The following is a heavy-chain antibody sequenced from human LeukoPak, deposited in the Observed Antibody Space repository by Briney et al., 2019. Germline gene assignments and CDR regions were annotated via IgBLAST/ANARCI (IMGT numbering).Heavy chain of an antibody. V-gene: IGHV1-46*01. CDR1: GYTFTSYY. CDR2: INPSGGST. CDR3: ARDSRDTSGYPGY. D-gene: IGHD3-22*01. Sequence: ASVKVSCKASGYTFTSYYMHWARQAPGQGLEWMGIINPSGGSTSYAPKFQGRVTMTRDTSTSTVYMDLSSLRSEDTAVYYCARDSRDTSGYPGYWGQGTLVTVSS. J-gene: IGHJ4*02.